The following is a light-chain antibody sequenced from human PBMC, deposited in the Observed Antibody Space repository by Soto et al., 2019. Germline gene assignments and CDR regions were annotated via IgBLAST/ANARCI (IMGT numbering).Light chain of an antibody. J-gene: IGKJ1*01. CDR3: QQYGTSPRA. CDR2: GAS. V-gene: IGKV3-20*01. CDR1: QSVSSSH. Sequence: IVLTQSPGTLSLSPGERATLSCRASQSVSSSHLAWYQQIPGQTPRLLIYGASSRATGIPGRFSGSGSGTDFTLTISRLEPEDFAVYYCQQYGTSPRALGQGTKVET.